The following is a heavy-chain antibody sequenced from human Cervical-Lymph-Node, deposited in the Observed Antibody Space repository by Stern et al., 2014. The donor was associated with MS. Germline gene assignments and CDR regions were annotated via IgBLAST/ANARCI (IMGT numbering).Heavy chain of an antibody. CDR3: AREVGSLAMDV. CDR1: GDTFTDYG. J-gene: IGHJ6*01. Sequence: QVQLVQSGAEVKKPGSSVRVSCTASGDTFTDYGISWVRQAPGQGPEWMGGITHVFNSADYAQKFQGRLTITADKSRSTAYMELSSLTSEDTAVYYCAREVGSLAMDVWGQGTTVTVSS. D-gene: IGHD1-1*01. V-gene: IGHV1-69*06. CDR2: ITHVFNSA.